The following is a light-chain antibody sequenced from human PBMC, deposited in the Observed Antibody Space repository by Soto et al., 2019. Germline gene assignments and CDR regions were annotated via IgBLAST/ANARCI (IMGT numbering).Light chain of an antibody. Sequence: QSALTQRASVSGSPGQSITISCTGTSSDVGSYNLVSWYQQHPGKAPKLMIYEGSKRPSGVSNRFSGSKSGNTASLTISGLQAEDEADYYCCSYAGSSTLYVFGNGTKVTVL. V-gene: IGLV2-23*01. CDR2: EGS. CDR3: CSYAGSSTLYV. CDR1: SSDVGSYNL. J-gene: IGLJ1*01.